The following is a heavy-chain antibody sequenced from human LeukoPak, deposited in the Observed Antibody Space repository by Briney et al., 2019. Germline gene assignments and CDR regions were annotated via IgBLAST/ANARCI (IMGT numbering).Heavy chain of an antibody. CDR3: AKDQYCTSTSCYVGY. J-gene: IGHJ4*02. D-gene: IGHD2-2*01. Sequence: GGSLRLSCAASGFTFSDYAMSWVRQAPGKGLEWVSGINVSGGSTFYADSVRGRFTISRDNSKNTLYLQMNSLRAEDTAVYYCAKDQYCTSTSCYVGYWGQGTLVTVSS. CDR1: GFTFSDYA. CDR2: INVSGGST. V-gene: IGHV3-23*01.